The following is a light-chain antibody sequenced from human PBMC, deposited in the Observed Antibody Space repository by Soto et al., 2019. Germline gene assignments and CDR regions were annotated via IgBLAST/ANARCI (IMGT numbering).Light chain of an antibody. V-gene: IGLV1-51*01. CDR2: DNS. J-gene: IGLJ3*02. CDR1: SSNIGNNY. CDR3: GTWDSSLSAWV. Sequence: QSVLTQPPSVSAAPGQKVTISCSGGSSNIGNNYVSWYQQLPGAAPKLLIYDNSKRPSGIPDRFSGSKSGTSATLGITGLQTGDEADYYCGTWDSSLSAWVFGGGTKVTVL.